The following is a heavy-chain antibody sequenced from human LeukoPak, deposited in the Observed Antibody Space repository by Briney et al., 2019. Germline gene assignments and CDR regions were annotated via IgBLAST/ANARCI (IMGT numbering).Heavy chain of an antibody. Sequence: GGSLRLSCAASGFTFSTYGMHWVRQAPGKGLEWVAVISYDGSDKYYADSVKGRFTISRDNSKNTLYVQMNSLRTDDTAVYYCAKAAGYSSSPPTGWGQGTMVTVSS. CDR3: AKAAGYSSSPPTG. CDR2: ISYDGSDK. J-gene: IGHJ3*01. D-gene: IGHD6-13*01. V-gene: IGHV3-30*18. CDR1: GFTFSTYG.